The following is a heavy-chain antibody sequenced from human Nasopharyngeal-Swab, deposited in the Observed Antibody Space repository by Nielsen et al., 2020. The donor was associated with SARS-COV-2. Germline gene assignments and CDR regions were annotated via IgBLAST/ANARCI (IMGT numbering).Heavy chain of an antibody. CDR2: INSDGSST. D-gene: IGHD1-1*01. V-gene: IGHV3-74*01. J-gene: IGHJ4*02. CDR3: ARDLSWNDVPLDY. Sequence: GESLKISCAASGFTFSNYWMHWVRQAPGKGLVWVSRINSDGSSTNYADSVKGRFTISRDNAKNTLYLQMNSLGAEDTALYYCARDLSWNDVPLDYWGQGTLVTVSS. CDR1: GFTFSNYW.